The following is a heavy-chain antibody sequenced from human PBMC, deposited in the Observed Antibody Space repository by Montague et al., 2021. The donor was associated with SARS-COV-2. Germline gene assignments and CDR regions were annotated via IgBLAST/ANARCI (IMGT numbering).Heavy chain of an antibody. D-gene: IGHD4-17*01. J-gene: IGHJ3*02. CDR1: GGSIRTSSYY. CDR3: AMRGGALDAFDI. CDR2: IYYSGST. V-gene: IGHV4-39*01. Sequence: SETLSLTCTVSGGSIRTSSYYWGWIRQPPGKGLDWIGSIYYSGSTCYNPSLKSRVTISVDASKNQFSLKLSSVAAADTAVYYCAMRGGALDAFDIWGQGTMVIVSS.